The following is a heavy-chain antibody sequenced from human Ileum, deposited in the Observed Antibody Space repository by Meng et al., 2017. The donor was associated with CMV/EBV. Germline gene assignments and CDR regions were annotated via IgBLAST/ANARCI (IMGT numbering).Heavy chain of an antibody. CDR1: GFTFSSYS. J-gene: IGHJ6*02. CDR2: ISYDGSKK. CDR3: ARDIEDTLRFLDDHYYYHGMDV. Sequence: GGSLRLSCAASGFTFSSYSVHWVRQAPGKGLEWVTVISYDGSKKYYADAVKGRFTISRDNSKNTLFLQMNSLRAEDTAVYYCARDIEDTLRFLDDHYYYHGMDVWGQGTTVTVSS. V-gene: IGHV3-30*04. D-gene: IGHD3-3*01.